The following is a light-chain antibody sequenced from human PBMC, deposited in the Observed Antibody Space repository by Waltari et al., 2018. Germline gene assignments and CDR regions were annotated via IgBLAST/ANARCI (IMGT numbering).Light chain of an antibody. J-gene: IGLJ3*02. Sequence: QSALTQPASVSGSAGQSITISCTGTSDDVGSYNFVSWYHQNPGKAPRLLISEVTKRPSGVSSRFSGSKSGITASLTISGLQTEDEADYYCCSYAGGATWVFGGGTKLTVL. V-gene: IGLV2-23*02. CDR2: EVT. CDR3: CSYAGGATWV. CDR1: SDDVGSYNF.